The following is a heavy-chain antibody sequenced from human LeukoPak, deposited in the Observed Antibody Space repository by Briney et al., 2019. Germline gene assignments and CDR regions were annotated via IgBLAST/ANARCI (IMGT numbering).Heavy chain of an antibody. CDR3: AAMVTWDYYYYYMDV. CDR1: GGTSSSYA. J-gene: IGHJ6*03. CDR2: IIPIFGTA. Sequence: SVKVSCKASGGTSSSYAISWVRQAPGQGLEWMGGIIPIFGTANYAQKFQGRVTITTDESTSTAYMELSSLRSEDTAVYYCAAMVTWDYYYYYMDVWGKGTTVTVSS. V-gene: IGHV1-69*05. D-gene: IGHD5-18*01.